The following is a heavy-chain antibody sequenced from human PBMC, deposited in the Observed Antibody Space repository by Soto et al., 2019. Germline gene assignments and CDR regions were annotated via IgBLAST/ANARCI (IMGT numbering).Heavy chain of an antibody. V-gene: IGHV3-23*01. J-gene: IGHJ4*01. CDR3: AKSERFDP. Sequence: GGSLRLSCAASGFTFSSSVMSWVRQAPGEGPEWVSTISASGGGTFYVDSVEGWFTISRDNSQNTLYLQMNSLRAEDTALYYCAKSERFDPWGQGTLVTVSS. CDR2: ISASGGGT. D-gene: IGHD1-1*01. CDR1: GFTFSSSV.